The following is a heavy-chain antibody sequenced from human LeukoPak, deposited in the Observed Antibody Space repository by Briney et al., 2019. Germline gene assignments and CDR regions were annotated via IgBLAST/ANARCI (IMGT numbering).Heavy chain of an antibody. CDR2: IKQDGSEK. J-gene: IGHJ4*02. CDR1: GFTFSSYW. CDR3: ASLYYYYDSSGYYAYYFDY. Sequence: PGGSLRLSCAASGFTFSSYWMSWVRQAPGKGLEWVANIKQDGSEKYYVDSVKGRFTISRGNAKNSLYLQMNSLRAEDTAVYYCASLYYYYDSSGYYAYYFDYWGQGTLVTVSS. D-gene: IGHD3-22*01. V-gene: IGHV3-7*01.